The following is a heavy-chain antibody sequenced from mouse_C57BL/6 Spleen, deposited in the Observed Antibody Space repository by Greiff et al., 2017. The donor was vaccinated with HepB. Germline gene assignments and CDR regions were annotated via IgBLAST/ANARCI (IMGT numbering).Heavy chain of an antibody. J-gene: IGHJ2*01. CDR3: AKEGDSNYFDY. CDR2: INPYNGGT. V-gene: IGHV1-19*01. CDR1: GYTFTDYY. Sequence: LVKPGASVKMSCKASGYTFTDYYMNWVKQSHGKSLEWIGVINPYNGGTSYNQKFKGKATLTVDKSSSTAYMELNSLTSEDSAVDYCAKEGDSNYFDYWGQGTTLTVSS. D-gene: IGHD2-5*01.